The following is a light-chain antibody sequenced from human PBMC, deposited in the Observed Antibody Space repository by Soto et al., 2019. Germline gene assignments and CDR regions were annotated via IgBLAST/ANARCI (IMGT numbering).Light chain of an antibody. Sequence: QSALTQPASVSGSPGQSITISCNGTSSDVENYKFVSWYQQYPGKAPKLMIFEGSERPSGVSNRFSGSKSGNTASLTISGLRAEDEADYYCSSFAGSSTVAFGGGTKLTVL. V-gene: IGLV2-23*01. CDR3: SSFAGSSTVA. J-gene: IGLJ2*01. CDR1: SSDVENYKF. CDR2: EGS.